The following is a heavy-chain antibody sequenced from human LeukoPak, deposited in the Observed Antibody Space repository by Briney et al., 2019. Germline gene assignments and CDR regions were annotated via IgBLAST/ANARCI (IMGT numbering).Heavy chain of an antibody. V-gene: IGHV3-30*03. CDR2: ISKDGSNK. J-gene: IGHJ4*02. Sequence: GGSLRLSCAASGFTFSSYNMHWVRQAPGKGLEWVAVISKDGSNKYYADSVKGRFTISRDNSKNTVYEEMNSLRGEDTAVYYCARRPPAVAGLDYWGQGTLVTVSS. CDR3: ARRPPAVAGLDY. CDR1: GFTFSSYN. D-gene: IGHD6-19*01.